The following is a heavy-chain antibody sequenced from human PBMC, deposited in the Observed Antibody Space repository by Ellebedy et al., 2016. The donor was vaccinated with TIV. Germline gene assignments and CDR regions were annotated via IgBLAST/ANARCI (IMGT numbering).Heavy chain of an antibody. CDR2: ISVDGSNR. Sequence: GESLKISCAASVLTLSTSVIHWGRQAPGKGLEWVALISVDGSNRQYPESVKGRFTISKDNSKNTVYLEMNSLRYDDTAVYYCAREKGTSGSAGWFDPWGQGTLVSVSS. J-gene: IGHJ5*02. V-gene: IGHV3-30-3*01. D-gene: IGHD3-22*01. CDR1: VLTLSTSV. CDR3: AREKGTSGSAGWFDP.